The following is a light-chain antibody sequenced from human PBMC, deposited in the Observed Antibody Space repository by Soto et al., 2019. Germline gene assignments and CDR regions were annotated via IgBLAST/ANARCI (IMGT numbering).Light chain of an antibody. Sequence: QSALTQPASVSGSPGQSITISCTGTNSDVGGYDRVSWYQHHPGKAPKLLIFEVYNRPSGISDRFSGSKSGDTASLTISGLQAENEADNYCISYIPSTTTHWVFGGGTSSPS. V-gene: IGLV2-14*01. J-gene: IGLJ3*02. CDR3: ISYIPSTTTHWV. CDR1: NSDVGGYDR. CDR2: EVY.